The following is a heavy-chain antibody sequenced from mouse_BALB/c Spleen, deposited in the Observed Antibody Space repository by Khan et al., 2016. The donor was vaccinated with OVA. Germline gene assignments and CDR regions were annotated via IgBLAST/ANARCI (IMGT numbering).Heavy chain of an antibody. Sequence: QVRLQQSGPGLVAPSQSRSITCTVSGFSLTSYGVHWVRQAPGKGLEWLGVIWAGGSTNYNSAPMSRLCISKDNSKSQVFLKMNSLQTDDTAMYYCARLEDIWGEGTTLTVSS. CDR3: ARLEDI. V-gene: IGHV2-9*02. CDR1: GFSLTSYG. D-gene: IGHD1-3*01. J-gene: IGHJ1*01. CDR2: IWAGGST.